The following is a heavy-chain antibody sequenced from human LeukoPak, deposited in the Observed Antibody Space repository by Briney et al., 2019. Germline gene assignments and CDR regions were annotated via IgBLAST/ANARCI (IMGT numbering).Heavy chain of an antibody. CDR2: INPNSGGT. J-gene: IGHJ5*02. CDR1: GYTFTGYY. Sequence: ASVKVSCKASGYTFTGYYMHWVRQAPGQGLEWMGWINPNSGGTNYAQKFQGWVTMTRDTSISTAYMELGRLRSDDTAVYYCARGRITMVRGVNSLWFDPWGQGTLVTVSS. CDR3: ARGRITMVRGVNSLWFDP. D-gene: IGHD3-10*01. V-gene: IGHV1-2*04.